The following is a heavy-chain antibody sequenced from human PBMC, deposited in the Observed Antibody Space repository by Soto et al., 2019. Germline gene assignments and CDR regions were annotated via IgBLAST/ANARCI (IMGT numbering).Heavy chain of an antibody. D-gene: IGHD1-1*01. J-gene: IGHJ6*02. V-gene: IGHV1-8*01. CDR3: ARDDRIYYYYGMDV. CDR2: MNPNSGNT. CDR1: GYTFTSYD. Sequence: QVQLVQSGAEVKKPGASVKVSCKASGYTFTSYDINWVRQATGQGLEWMGWMNPNSGNTGYAQKFQGRVTMTRNTSISTAYMELSSLRSEDTAVYYYARDDRIYYYYGMDVWGQGTTVTVSS.